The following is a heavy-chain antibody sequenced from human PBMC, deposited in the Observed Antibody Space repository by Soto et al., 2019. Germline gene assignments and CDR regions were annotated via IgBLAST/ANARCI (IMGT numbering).Heavy chain of an antibody. J-gene: IGHJ4*02. CDR2: ISWNGDAT. Sequence: EAQLVESGGGLVQPGRSLRLSCVASGFTFDDYAIHWVRQAPGKGLESVSGISWNGDATGYADSVKGRFTISRDNAKNSLYLQMSSLRTEDTAIYYCANLPLYGSGFDCWGQGTLVTVSS. V-gene: IGHV3-9*01. CDR3: ANLPLYGSGFDC. D-gene: IGHD3-10*01. CDR1: GFTFDDYA.